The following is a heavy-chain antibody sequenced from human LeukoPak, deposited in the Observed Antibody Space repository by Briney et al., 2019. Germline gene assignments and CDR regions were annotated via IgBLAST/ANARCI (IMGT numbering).Heavy chain of an antibody. D-gene: IGHD6-13*01. CDR3: ARDADSSSWSSSNYFDY. J-gene: IGHJ4*02. V-gene: IGHV3-30-3*01. Sequence: PGGSLRLSCAASGFTFSSYAMHWVRQAPGKGLEWVAVISYDGSNKYYAGSVKGRFTISRDNSKNTLYLQMNSLRAEDTAVYYCARDADSSSWSSSNYFDYWGQGTLVTVSS. CDR1: GFTFSSYA. CDR2: ISYDGSNK.